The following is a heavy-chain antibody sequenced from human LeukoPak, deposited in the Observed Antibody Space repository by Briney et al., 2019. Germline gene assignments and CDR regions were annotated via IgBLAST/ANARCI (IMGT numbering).Heavy chain of an antibody. J-gene: IGHJ4*02. CDR1: GFTFRSYA. V-gene: IGHV3-30-3*01. Sequence: PGKSLRLSCAASGFTFRSYAIHWVRQAPGKGLEWVAFISYDGSIKYYADSVKGRFSISRDNSKNTLSLQMNSLRGEDTAVYYCARDRSEHYSTGYWGQGTLVTVSS. CDR2: ISYDGSIK. D-gene: IGHD3-10*01. CDR3: ARDRSEHYSTGY.